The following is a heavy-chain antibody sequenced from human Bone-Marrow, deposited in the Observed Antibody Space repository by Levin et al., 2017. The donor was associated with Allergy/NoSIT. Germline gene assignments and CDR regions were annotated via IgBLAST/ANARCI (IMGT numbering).Heavy chain of an antibody. CDR1: GGSISSYY. CDR3: ARSALYSSGWHFDY. Sequence: PSQTLSLTCTVSGGSISSYYWSWIRQPPGKGLEWIGYIYYSGSTNYNPSLKSRVTISVDTSKNQFSLKLSSVTAADTAVYYCARSALYSSGWHFDYWGQGTLVTVSS. V-gene: IGHV4-59*08. CDR2: IYYSGST. D-gene: IGHD6-19*01. J-gene: IGHJ4*02.